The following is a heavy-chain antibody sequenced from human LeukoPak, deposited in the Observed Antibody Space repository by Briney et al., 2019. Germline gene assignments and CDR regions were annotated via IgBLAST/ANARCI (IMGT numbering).Heavy chain of an antibody. CDR1: GGSISSYY. D-gene: IGHD6-13*01. CDR2: IYYSGST. Sequence: KPSETLSLTCTVSGGSISSYYWSWIRQPPGKGLEWIGYIYYSGSTNYNPSLKSRVTISVDTSKNQFSLKLSSVTAADTAVYYCARVIAAAGPSYLFDYWGQGTLVTVSS. J-gene: IGHJ4*02. V-gene: IGHV4-59*01. CDR3: ARVIAAAGPSYLFDY.